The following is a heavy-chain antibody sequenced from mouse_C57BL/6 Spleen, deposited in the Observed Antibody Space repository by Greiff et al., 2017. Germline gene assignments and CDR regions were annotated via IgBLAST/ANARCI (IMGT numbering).Heavy chain of an antibody. V-gene: IGHV1-52*01. CDR3: ARSGWLLPLDF. CDR2: IDPSDSET. CDR1: GYTFTSYW. Sequence: QVQLQQPGAELVRPGSSVKLSCKASGYTFTSYWMHWVKQRPIQGLEWIGNIDPSDSETHYNQKFKDKATLTVDKSSSTAYMQLSSLTSEDSAVYYCARSGWLLPLDFWGQGTTLTVSS. D-gene: IGHD2-3*01. J-gene: IGHJ2*01.